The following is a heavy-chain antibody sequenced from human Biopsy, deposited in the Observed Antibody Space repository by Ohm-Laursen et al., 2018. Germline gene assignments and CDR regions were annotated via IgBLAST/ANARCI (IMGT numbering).Heavy chain of an antibody. V-gene: IGHV4-39*01. CDR3: ARHPTGFWFDP. CDR2: IYNTETT. J-gene: IGHJ5*02. Sequence: PPGTLSLTCSVSGGSISSSTTYYWAWLRQPPGKGLEWTGSIYNTETTFYNPSLKSRVTISVDTSTNQFSLKVSSVTAADTALYFCARHPTGFWFDPWGHGTLVTVSS. CDR1: GGSISSSTTYY.